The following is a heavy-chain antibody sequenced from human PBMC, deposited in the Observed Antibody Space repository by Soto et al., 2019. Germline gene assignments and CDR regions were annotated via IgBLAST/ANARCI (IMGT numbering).Heavy chain of an antibody. J-gene: IGHJ4*02. Sequence: EVQLLESGGAVVQPGGSLRLSCVGSGFKFDSHAMSWVRQAPGKGLEWVSSVSPSGASTHFPDFLKGRFSSSRDNSKNTVYLEMSNLRVEDTAVYYCAKDLPLWSGYSFSENHWGQGTLVTVSS. CDR2: VSPSGAST. CDR1: GFKFDSHA. D-gene: IGHD3-3*01. V-gene: IGHV3-23*01. CDR3: AKDLPLWSGYSFSENH.